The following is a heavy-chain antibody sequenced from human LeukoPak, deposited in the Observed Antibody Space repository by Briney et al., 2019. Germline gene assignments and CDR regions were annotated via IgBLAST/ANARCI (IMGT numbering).Heavy chain of an antibody. CDR3: ARDGGS. V-gene: IGHV4-34*01. D-gene: IGHD3-16*01. CDR1: GGSFSGYY. Sequence: SETLSLTCAVYGGSFSGYYWSWIRQPPGKGLEWIGEINHSGSTNYNPSLKSRVTISVDTSKNQFSLKLSSVTAADTAVYYCARDGGSWGQGTLVTVSS. J-gene: IGHJ4*02. CDR2: INHSGST.